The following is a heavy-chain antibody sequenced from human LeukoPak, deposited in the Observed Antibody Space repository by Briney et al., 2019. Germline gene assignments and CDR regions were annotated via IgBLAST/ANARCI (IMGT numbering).Heavy chain of an antibody. CDR1: GFTFSSYA. Sequence: GGSLRLSCAASGFTFSSYAMSWGRQAPGEGLEWVSSISSSIGYIYYADSVKGRFTISRDNAKNSLYLQMNSLRAEDTAVYYCARDLITIFGVVTKNYYYYYGMDVWGQGTTVTVSS. D-gene: IGHD3-3*01. V-gene: IGHV3-21*01. CDR2: ISSSIGYI. CDR3: ARDLITIFGVVTKNYYYYYGMDV. J-gene: IGHJ6*02.